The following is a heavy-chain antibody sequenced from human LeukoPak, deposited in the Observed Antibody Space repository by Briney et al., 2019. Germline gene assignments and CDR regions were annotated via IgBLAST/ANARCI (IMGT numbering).Heavy chain of an antibody. Sequence: GGSLRLSCTASGFSFRNTWMSWVRQAPGKGLEWVANIKKDETEIYYADPVKGRFTISRDNAKRSLYLQMNSLRAEDTAVYYCAREDYDFWGSLKGGFDYWGQGTLVTVSS. J-gene: IGHJ4*02. D-gene: IGHD3-3*01. V-gene: IGHV3-7*01. CDR3: AREDYDFWGSLKGGFDY. CDR2: IKKDETEI. CDR1: GFSFRNTW.